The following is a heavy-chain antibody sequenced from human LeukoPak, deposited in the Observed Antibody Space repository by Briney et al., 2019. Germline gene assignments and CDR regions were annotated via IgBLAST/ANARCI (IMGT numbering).Heavy chain of an antibody. Sequence: PSEPLSLTCAVSGGSISSGGYSWSWIRQPPGKGLEWIGYIYHSGSTYYNPSLKSRVTISVGTSKNQFSLKLSSVTAADTAVYYCARARDDSSGYYAYYFDYWGQGTLVTVSS. CDR2: IYHSGST. CDR1: GGSISSGGYS. CDR3: ARARDDSSGYYAYYFDY. V-gene: IGHV4-30-2*05. J-gene: IGHJ4*02. D-gene: IGHD3-22*01.